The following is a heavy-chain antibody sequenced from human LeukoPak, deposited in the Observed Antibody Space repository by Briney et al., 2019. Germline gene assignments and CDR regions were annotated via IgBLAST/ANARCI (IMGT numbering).Heavy chain of an antibody. CDR2: IIPILGIA. D-gene: IGHD5-18*01. CDR3: ARDPPRSGYSYGSVDY. CDR1: GGTFSSYA. V-gene: IGHV1-69*04. J-gene: IGHJ4*02. Sequence: ASVKVSCKASGGTFSSYAISWVRQAPGQGLEWMGRIIPILGIANYAQKFQGRVTITADKSTSTAYMELSSLRSEDTAVYYCARDPPRSGYSYGSVDYWGQGTLVTVSS.